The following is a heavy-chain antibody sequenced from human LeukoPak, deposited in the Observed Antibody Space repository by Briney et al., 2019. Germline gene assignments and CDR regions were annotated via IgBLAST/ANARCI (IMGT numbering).Heavy chain of an antibody. CDR3: ARDGDGRGEDFDY. CDR2: IKEDGSKK. Sequence: GGSLRLSCVASGFSFRNYWMRWVRQAPGKGLEWVANIKEDGSKKNHLDSVKGRFTISRDNAKNFLYLQMNSLRVEDTALYYCARDGDGRGEDFDYWGQGILVTVSS. D-gene: IGHD4-17*01. V-gene: IGHV3-7*01. CDR1: GFSFRNYW. J-gene: IGHJ4*02.